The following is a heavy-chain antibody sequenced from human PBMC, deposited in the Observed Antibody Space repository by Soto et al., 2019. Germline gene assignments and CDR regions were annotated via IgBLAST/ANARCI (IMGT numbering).Heavy chain of an antibody. CDR1: GFTLSNIG. D-gene: IGHD2-21*01. CDR3: AKESGGERYAAYFDL. J-gene: IGHJ4*02. CDR2: ISAGGNTK. V-gene: IGHV3-30*18. Sequence: QLQLVESGGGVVQPGTSLRLACAASGFTLSNIGMQWVRQARGKGLEWVAVISAGGNTKYYADSVKGRFTISRDNSKNTLFLQMNSLRTEDTAVYYCAKESGGERYAAYFDLWGQGTLVTVSA.